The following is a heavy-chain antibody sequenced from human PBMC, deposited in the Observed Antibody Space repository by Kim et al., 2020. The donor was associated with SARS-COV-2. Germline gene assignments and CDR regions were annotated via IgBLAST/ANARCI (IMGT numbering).Heavy chain of an antibody. Sequence: GGSLRLSCAASGLTFSGYWMHWVRQVPGKGLVWVSRINSDGSTTNYADSVKGRFTISRDNAKNTLYLQMNSLRAEDTAVYYWASRTAVAGIYYFDYWGQG. CDR1: GLTFSGYW. J-gene: IGHJ4*02. CDR2: INSDGSTT. CDR3: ASRTAVAGIYYFDY. D-gene: IGHD6-19*01. V-gene: IGHV3-74*01.